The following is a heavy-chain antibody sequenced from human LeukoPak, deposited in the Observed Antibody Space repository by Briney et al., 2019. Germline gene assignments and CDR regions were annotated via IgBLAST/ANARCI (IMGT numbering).Heavy chain of an antibody. CDR1: GGSISSSSYY. J-gene: IGHJ3*02. D-gene: IGHD2-15*01. CDR3: ARHLGGSPPGAFDI. CDR2: IYYSGST. V-gene: IGHV4-39*01. Sequence: SETLSLTCTVSGGSISSSSYYWGWIRQPPGKGLEWIGSIYYSGSTYYNPSLKSRVTISVDTSKNQFSLKLSSVTAADTAVYYCARHLGGSPPGAFDIWGQGTMVTVSS.